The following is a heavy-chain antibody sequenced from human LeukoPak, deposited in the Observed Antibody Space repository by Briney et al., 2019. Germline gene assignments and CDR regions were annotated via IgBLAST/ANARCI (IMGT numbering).Heavy chain of an antibody. CDR3: ASYSGIYSAFEI. J-gene: IGHJ3*02. CDR1: GDSITNSNYY. Sequence: SETLSLTCTASGDSITNSNYYWGWVRQSPGRGLERLGNIFYNGGPYYNPSFKSRVVISVDTSKNHFSLTLNAVTAADTAVYHCASYSGIYSAFEIWSQGTLVTVSS. D-gene: IGHD1-26*01. CDR2: IFYNGGP. V-gene: IGHV4-39*07.